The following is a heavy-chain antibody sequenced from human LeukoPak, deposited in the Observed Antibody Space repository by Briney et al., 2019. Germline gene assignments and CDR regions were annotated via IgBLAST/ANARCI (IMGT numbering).Heavy chain of an antibody. CDR1: GYSFTSYW. CDR2: IYPGDSDT. V-gene: IGHV5-51*01. CDR3: ARPHIPYSSSWYFDY. D-gene: IGHD6-13*01. J-gene: IGHJ4*02. Sequence: GESLKISCKGSGYSFTSYWIDWVRQMPGKGLEWMGIIYPGDSDTRYSPSFQGQVTISADKSISTAYLQWSSLKASDTAMYYCARPHIPYSSSWYFDYWGQGTLVTVSS.